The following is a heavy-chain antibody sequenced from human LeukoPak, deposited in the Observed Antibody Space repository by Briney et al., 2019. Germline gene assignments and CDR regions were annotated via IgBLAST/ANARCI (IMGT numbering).Heavy chain of an antibody. Sequence: SETLSLTCTVSGASISSSSWTWIRQSPGKGLESLGFISNNGKTKYKSSFEGRVPMSLDTSKSQFSLTLSSVTAADTAVYFCARRIYSGTVRHLLYSFMDVWGKGTTVIV. V-gene: IGHV4-59*08. CDR2: ISNNGKT. CDR1: GASISSSS. D-gene: IGHD2-21*01. CDR3: ARRIYSGTVRHLLYSFMDV. J-gene: IGHJ6*03.